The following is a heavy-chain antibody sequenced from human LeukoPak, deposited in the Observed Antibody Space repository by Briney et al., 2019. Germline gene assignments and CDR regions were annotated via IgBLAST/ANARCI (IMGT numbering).Heavy chain of an antibody. D-gene: IGHD1-7*01. CDR1: GGSISSYY. V-gene: IGHV4-59*12. J-gene: IGHJ6*03. CDR2: IYYSGST. CDR3: ARGRDWNYRYYYYYMDV. Sequence: SETLSLTCTVSGGSISSYYWSWIRQTPGKGLEWIGYIYYSGSTNYNPSLKSRVTISIDTSKNQFSLKLSSVTAADTAVYYCARGRDWNYRYYYYYMDVWGQGTLVTVSS.